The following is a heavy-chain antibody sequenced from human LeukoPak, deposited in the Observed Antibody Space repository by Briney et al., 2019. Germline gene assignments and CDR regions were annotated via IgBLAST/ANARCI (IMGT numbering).Heavy chain of an antibody. CDR2: ISSSSSYI. D-gene: IGHD6-13*01. V-gene: IGHV3-21*01. CDR3: ARDSSSWYSAGY. Sequence: GGSLRLSCAASGFTFSSYSMNWVRQAPGKGLEWVSSISSSSSYIYYADSVKGRFTISGDNAKNSLYLQMNSLRAEDTAVYYCARDSSSWYSAGYWGQGTLVTVSS. CDR1: GFTFSSYS. J-gene: IGHJ4*02.